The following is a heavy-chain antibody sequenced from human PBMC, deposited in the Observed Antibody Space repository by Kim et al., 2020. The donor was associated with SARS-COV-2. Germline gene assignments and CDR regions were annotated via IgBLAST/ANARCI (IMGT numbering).Heavy chain of an antibody. J-gene: IGHJ4*02. CDR1: GGSVSSGSYY. V-gene: IGHV4-61*01. CDR2: IYYSGST. D-gene: IGHD5-18*01. CDR3: ARRRGYSYGFDY. Sequence: SETLSLTCTVSGGSVSSGSYYWSWIRQPPGKGLEWIGYIYYSGSTNYNPSLKSRVTISVDTSKNQFSLKLSSVTAADTAVYYCARRRGYSYGFDYWGQGTLVTVSS.